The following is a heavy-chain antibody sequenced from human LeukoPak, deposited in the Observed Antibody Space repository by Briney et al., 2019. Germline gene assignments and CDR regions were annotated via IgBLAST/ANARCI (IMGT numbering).Heavy chain of an antibody. CDR3: AKDSPAYYDFWSGYYTGFDY. Sequence: PGGSLRLSCAASGFTFSSYAMHWVRQAPGKGLEWVAVISYDGSDKYYADSVKGRFTISRDNSQNTLYLQMNSLRAEDTAVYYCAKDSPAYYDFWSGYYTGFDYWGQGTLVTVSS. CDR2: ISYDGSDK. V-gene: IGHV3-30*18. J-gene: IGHJ4*02. CDR1: GFTFSSYA. D-gene: IGHD3-3*01.